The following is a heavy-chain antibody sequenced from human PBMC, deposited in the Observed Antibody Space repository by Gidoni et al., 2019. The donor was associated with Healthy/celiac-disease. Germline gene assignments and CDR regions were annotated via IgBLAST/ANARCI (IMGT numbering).Heavy chain of an antibody. CDR1: GFTFSSYA. Sequence: EVQLLESGGGLVQPGGSLRLSCAASGFTFSSYAMSWVRQAPGKGLEWVSAISGSGGSTYYADAMKGRFTISRDNSKNTLYLQMNSLRAEDTAVYYCAKRTMSGYPFDYWGQGTLVTVSS. V-gene: IGHV3-23*01. CDR3: AKRTMSGYPFDY. J-gene: IGHJ4*02. CDR2: ISGSGGST. D-gene: IGHD3-3*01.